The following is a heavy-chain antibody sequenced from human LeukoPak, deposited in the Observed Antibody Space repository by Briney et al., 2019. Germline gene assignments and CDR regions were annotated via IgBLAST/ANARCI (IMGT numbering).Heavy chain of an antibody. D-gene: IGHD6-19*01. V-gene: IGHV4-61*02. CDR1: GGSINSGSYY. CDR2: IYTSGST. J-gene: IGHJ4*02. Sequence: SETLSLTCTVSGGSINSGSYYWSWIRQPAGKGLEWIGRIYTSGSTNYNPSHKSRVTISLDTSKNQFSLKLSSVTAADTAVYYCARVAVAGLDYWGQGTLVTVSS. CDR3: ARVAVAGLDY.